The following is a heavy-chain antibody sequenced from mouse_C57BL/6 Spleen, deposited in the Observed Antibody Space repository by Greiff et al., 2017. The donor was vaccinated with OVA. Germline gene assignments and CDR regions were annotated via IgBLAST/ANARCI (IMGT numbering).Heavy chain of an antibody. Sequence: EVQLVESGGGLVKPGGSLKLSCAASGFTFSDYGMHWVRQAPEKGLEWVAYISSGSSTIYYADTVKGRFTISRDNAKNTLFLQMTSLRAGDTAMYYCASNGFAYWGQGTLVTVSA. CDR2: ISSGSSTI. CDR1: GFTFSDYG. CDR3: ASNGFAY. V-gene: IGHV5-17*01. J-gene: IGHJ3*01.